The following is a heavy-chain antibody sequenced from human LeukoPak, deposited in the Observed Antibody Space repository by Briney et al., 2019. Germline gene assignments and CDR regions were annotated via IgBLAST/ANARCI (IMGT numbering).Heavy chain of an antibody. V-gene: IGHV3-21*01. Sequence: KSGGSLRLSCAASGFTFSSYSMNWARQAPGKGLEWVSSISSSSSYIYYADSVKGRFTISRDNAKNSLYLQMNSLRAEDTAVYYCAREGIKYQLLLDYWGQGTLVTVSS. CDR2: ISSSSSYI. D-gene: IGHD2-2*01. J-gene: IGHJ4*02. CDR1: GFTFSSYS. CDR3: AREGIKYQLLLDY.